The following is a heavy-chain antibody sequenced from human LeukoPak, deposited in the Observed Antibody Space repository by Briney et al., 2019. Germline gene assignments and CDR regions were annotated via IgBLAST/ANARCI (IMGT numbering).Heavy chain of an antibody. J-gene: IGHJ5*02. D-gene: IGHD3-10*01. CDR3: ARGHDYYGSGRQSWFDP. V-gene: IGHV4-61*03. Sequence: PSETLSLTCTVSGVSISIRTYYWTWIRQSPRGRLEWIGYIYDIGSTNYNPSLKSRVTISLDTSKNHFSLELRSVTAADTAVYYCARGHDYYGSGRQSWFDPWGQGTLVTVSS. CDR2: IYDIGST. CDR1: GVSISIRTYY.